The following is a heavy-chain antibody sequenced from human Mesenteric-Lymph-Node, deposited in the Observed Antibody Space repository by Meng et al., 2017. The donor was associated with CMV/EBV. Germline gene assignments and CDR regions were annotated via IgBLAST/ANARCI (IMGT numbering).Heavy chain of an antibody. V-gene: IGHV3-23*01. CDR3: AKDYGDYLGPFDY. D-gene: IGHD4-17*01. CDR2: ITGRGDAI. CDR1: GFTFSIHA. Sequence: ASGFTFSIHAMSWVRQAPGKGLEWVSSITGRGDAIYSADSLEGRFTISRDNSKNTLYLQVSSLRPEDTAVYYCAKDYGDYLGPFDYWGQGTLVTVSS. J-gene: IGHJ4*02.